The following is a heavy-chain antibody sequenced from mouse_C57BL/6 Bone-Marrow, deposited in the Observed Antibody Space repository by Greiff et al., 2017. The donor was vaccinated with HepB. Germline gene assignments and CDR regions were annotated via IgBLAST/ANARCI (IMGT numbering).Heavy chain of an antibody. D-gene: IGHD1-1*01. CDR1: GYTFTSYG. CDR3: AREGTSSTVGGTWFAY. CDR2: IYPRSGNT. Sequence: QVQLKQSGAELARPGASVKLSCKASGYTFTSYGISWVKQRTGQGLEWIGEIYPRSGNTYYNEKFKGKATLTADKSSSTAYMELRSLTSEDSAVYFCAREGTSSTVGGTWFAYWGQGTLVTVSA. V-gene: IGHV1-81*01. J-gene: IGHJ3*01.